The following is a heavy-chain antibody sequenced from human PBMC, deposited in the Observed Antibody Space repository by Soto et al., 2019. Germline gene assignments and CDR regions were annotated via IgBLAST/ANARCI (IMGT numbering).Heavy chain of an antibody. CDR2: IIPIFGTA. D-gene: IGHD5-18*01. Sequence: QVQLVQSGAEVKKPGSSVKVSCKASGGTFSSYAISWVRQAPGQGLEWLGGIIPIFGTANYAQKFQGRVTITADESTSTGYMELSSLRSEATAVYYCASGYSYGSDFDYWGQGTLVTVSS. CDR1: GGTFSSYA. CDR3: ASGYSYGSDFDY. V-gene: IGHV1-69*12. J-gene: IGHJ4*02.